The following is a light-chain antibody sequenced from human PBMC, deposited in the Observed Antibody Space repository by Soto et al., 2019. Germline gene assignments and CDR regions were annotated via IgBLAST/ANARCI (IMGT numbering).Light chain of an antibody. CDR1: QSVSSSY. J-gene: IGKJ4*01. Sequence: EIVLTQSPGTLSLSQGERATLSCRASQSVSSSYLAWYQQKPGQAPRLLIYGASSRATGIPDRFSGSGSGTDFTLTISRLEPEDFAVYYCQQYGNSRLTFGGGTMVDIK. CDR3: QQYGNSRLT. V-gene: IGKV3-20*01. CDR2: GAS.